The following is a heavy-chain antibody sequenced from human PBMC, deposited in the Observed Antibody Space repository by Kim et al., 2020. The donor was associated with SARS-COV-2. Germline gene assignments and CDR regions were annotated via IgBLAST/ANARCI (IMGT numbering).Heavy chain of an antibody. D-gene: IGHD2-15*01. Sequence: ASVKVSCKASGYTFTGYYMHWVRQAPGQGLEWMGWINPNSGGTNYAQKFQGRVTMTRDTSISTAYMELSRLRSDDTAVYYCARGWDIVVVVAATQDWFDPWGQGTLVTVSS. CDR2: INPNSGGT. V-gene: IGHV1-2*02. J-gene: IGHJ5*02. CDR3: ARGWDIVVVVAATQDWFDP. CDR1: GYTFTGYY.